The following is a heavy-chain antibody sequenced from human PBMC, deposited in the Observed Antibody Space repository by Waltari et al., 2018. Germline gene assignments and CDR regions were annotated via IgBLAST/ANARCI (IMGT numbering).Heavy chain of an antibody. CDR3: AKNEAIASAIPEYFDS. CDR1: GFDFSSHA. D-gene: IGHD2-15*01. Sequence: EVRMLESGGALVTPGGYLRIDCAASGFDFSSHAKQWVRQSPGKGLEWLSSISGSGTRPHYADSVKGRFTISRDNSNNSLYLHMSSLSAEDTAIYYCAKNEAIASAIPEYFDSWGQGTLVTVSA. CDR2: ISGSGTRP. V-gene: IGHV3-23*01. J-gene: IGHJ4*02.